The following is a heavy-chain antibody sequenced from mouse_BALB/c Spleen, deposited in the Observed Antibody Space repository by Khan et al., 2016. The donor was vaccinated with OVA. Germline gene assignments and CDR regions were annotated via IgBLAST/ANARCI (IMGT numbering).Heavy chain of an antibody. CDR3: ARYAGSPYYAMDY. CDR1: GYTFTSYV. Sequence: VQLKQSGPELVKPGASVKMSCKASGYTFTSYVMHWVKQKPGQGLEWIGYINPYNVGTIHNEKFRGKATLTSDKSSSTAYMELSSLTSEDSAVYYCARYAGSPYYAMDYWGQGTSVTVSS. D-gene: IGHD1-1*02. V-gene: IGHV1S136*01. J-gene: IGHJ4*01. CDR2: INPYNVGT.